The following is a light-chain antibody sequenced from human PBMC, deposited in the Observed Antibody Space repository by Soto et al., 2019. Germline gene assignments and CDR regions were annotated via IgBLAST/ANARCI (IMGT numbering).Light chain of an antibody. CDR3: SSYTSNSTRI. CDR2: DVS. J-gene: IGLJ1*01. CDR1: SSDVGGYNY. V-gene: IGLV2-14*01. Sequence: QSVLTQPASVSGSPGQSITIFCTGTSSDVGGYNYVSWYQQHPGKAPKLMIYDVSNRPSGVSNRFSGSKSGNTASLTISGLQAEDEADYYCSSYTSNSTRIFGTGTKVTVL.